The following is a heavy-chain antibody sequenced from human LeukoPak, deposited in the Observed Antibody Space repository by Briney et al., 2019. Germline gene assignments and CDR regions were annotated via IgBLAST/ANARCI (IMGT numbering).Heavy chain of an antibody. V-gene: IGHV5-51*01. J-gene: IGHJ3*02. CDR1: GYSFTTYW. Sequence: GESLKISCKSSGYSFTTYWIAWVRQMPGKGLEWMGIIYPGDSDTRYGPSFQGQVTISADKSISIAYLQWSSLKASDTAMYYCAKASGEGFAFDIWGQGTMVTVSS. CDR2: IYPGDSDT. CDR3: AKASGEGFAFDI.